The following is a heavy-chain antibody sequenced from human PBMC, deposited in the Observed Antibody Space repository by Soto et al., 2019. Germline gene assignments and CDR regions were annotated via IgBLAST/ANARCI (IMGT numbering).Heavy chain of an antibody. J-gene: IGHJ5*02. CDR2: ISSYNDKT. V-gene: IGHV1-18*04. D-gene: IGHD4-17*01. CDR3: ARVPTPTYGDSDNNNWFDP. Sequence: ASVKVSCKTSGYPFTKYGINWVRQAPGQGLEWMGWISSYNDKTKYAEKFQGRVTMTTETSTSTAYMELRSLRSDDTAVYYCARVPTPTYGDSDNNNWFDPWGQGTLVTVSS. CDR1: GYPFTKYG.